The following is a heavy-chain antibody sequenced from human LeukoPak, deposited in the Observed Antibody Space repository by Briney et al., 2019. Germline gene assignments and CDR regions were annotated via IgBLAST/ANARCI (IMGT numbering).Heavy chain of an antibody. D-gene: IGHD3-3*01. CDR2: INPNSGGT. Sequence: GASVKVSCKASGYTFTGYYMHWVRQAPGQGLEWMGWINPNSGGTNYAQKFQGRVTMTRDTSISTAYMELSRLRSDDTAVYYCARGAYDFWSGPTPPDVWGKGTTVTVSS. V-gene: IGHV1-2*02. CDR1: GYTFTGYY. CDR3: ARGAYDFWSGPTPPDV. J-gene: IGHJ6*04.